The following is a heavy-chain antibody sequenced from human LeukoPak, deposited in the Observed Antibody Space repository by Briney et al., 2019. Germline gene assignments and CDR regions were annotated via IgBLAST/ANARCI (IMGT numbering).Heavy chain of an antibody. V-gene: IGHV3-23*01. Sequence: PGGSLRLSCAVSGFTFSRYAMNWVRQAPGKGLEWVSIISASGDDTKNADSVKGRFTISRDNSKNTLYLQMNSLRAEDTAVYCCATSSGGSKMVRGVVIITVNAFDIWGQGTMVTVSS. D-gene: IGHD3-10*01. CDR1: GFTFSRYA. CDR2: ISASGDDT. J-gene: IGHJ3*02. CDR3: ATSSGGSKMVRGVVIITVNAFDI.